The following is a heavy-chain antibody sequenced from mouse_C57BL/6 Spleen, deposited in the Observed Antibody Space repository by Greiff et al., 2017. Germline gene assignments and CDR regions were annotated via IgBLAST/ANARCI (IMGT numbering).Heavy chain of an antibody. D-gene: IGHD4-1*01. CDR1: GYSITSGYY. CDR2: ISYDGSN. CDR3: ATNWDRGENYFDY. Sequence: VQLQQSGPGLVKPSQSLSLTCSVTGYSITSGYYWNWIRQFPGNKLEWMGYISYDGSNNYNPSLKNRISITRDTSKNQFFLKLNSVTTEDTATYYCATNWDRGENYFDYWGQGTTLTVSS. V-gene: IGHV3-6*01. J-gene: IGHJ2*01.